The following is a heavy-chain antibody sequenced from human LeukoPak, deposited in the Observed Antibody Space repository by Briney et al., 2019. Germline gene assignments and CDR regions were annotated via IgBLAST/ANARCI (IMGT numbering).Heavy chain of an antibody. CDR1: GGSFSGYY. J-gene: IGHJ6*04. D-gene: IGHD3-10*01. Sequence: PSETLSLTCAVYGGSFSGYYWTWVRQPPGKGLEWIGEMNHKRATNYNPSLKSRVTISLDTSKNQFSLKLSSVTAADTAVYYCARGPHFYGSGSYEYSYYYYYYGMDVWGKGTAVTVSS. V-gene: IGHV4-34*01. CDR2: MNHKRAT. CDR3: ARGPHFYGSGSYEYSYYYYYYGMDV.